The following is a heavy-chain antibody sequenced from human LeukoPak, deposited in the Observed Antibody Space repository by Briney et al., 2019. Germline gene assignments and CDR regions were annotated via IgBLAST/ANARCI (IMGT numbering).Heavy chain of an antibody. J-gene: IGHJ6*03. CDR3: ARLLAARPGRQPYYMDV. Sequence: SETLSLTCAVYGRSFSGYYWSWIRQPPGKGLEWIGEINHSGSTNYNPSLKSRVTISVDTSKNQFSLKLSSVTAADTAVYYCARLLAARPGRQPYYMDVWGKGTTVTVSS. V-gene: IGHV4-34*01. CDR1: GRSFSGYY. D-gene: IGHD6-6*01. CDR2: INHSGST.